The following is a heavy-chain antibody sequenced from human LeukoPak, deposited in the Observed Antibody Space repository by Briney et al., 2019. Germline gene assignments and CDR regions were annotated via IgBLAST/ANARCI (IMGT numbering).Heavy chain of an antibody. V-gene: IGHV4-4*07. J-gene: IGHJ4*02. Sequence: KPSETLSLTCSVSGGSISSYSWNWIRQPAGKGLEWIGRFYTSGTTNYNPSLKSRVTMSIDTSKNQVSLKMRSVTAADTAVYYCARIGNYYFDYWGQGTLVTVSS. CDR2: FYTSGTT. CDR1: GGSISSYS. D-gene: IGHD1-1*01. CDR3: ARIGNYYFDY.